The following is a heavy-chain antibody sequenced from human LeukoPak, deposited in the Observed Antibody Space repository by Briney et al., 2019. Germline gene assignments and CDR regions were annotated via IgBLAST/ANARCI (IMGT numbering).Heavy chain of an antibody. J-gene: IGHJ4*02. V-gene: IGHV3-7*01. D-gene: IGHD3-10*01. CDR2: IKEDGSEK. CDR3: ARVFRILWFGAYDY. CDR1: GFMFSSYW. Sequence: GGSLRLSCAASGFMFSSYWMSWVRQAPGKGLEWVADIKEDGSEKSYVDSVKGRFTISRDNAKNSLYLQMNSLRAEDTAVYYCARVFRILWFGAYDYWGQGTLVTVSS.